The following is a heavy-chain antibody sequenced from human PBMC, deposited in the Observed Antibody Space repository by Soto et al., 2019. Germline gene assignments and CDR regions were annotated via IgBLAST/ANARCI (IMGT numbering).Heavy chain of an antibody. CDR3: ARGGVDATTSNWFDP. CDR1: GFTFSSNW. V-gene: IGHV3-7*04. CDR2: IKQDGNEK. Sequence: EVQLVESGGGLVQPGGSLRLSCAASGFTFSSNWMTWVRQAPGKGPEWVANIKQDGNEKYYVDSVKGRFTISRDNAKNSLYLQMTGLRAEDTAVYYCARGGVDATTSNWFDPWGQGTLVTVSS. J-gene: IGHJ5*02. D-gene: IGHD2-8*01.